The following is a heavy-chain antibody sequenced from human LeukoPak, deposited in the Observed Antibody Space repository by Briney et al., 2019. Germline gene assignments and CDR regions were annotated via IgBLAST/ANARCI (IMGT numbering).Heavy chain of an antibody. Sequence: ASVKVSCKASGYTLKNYDINWVRQATGQGLEWMGWMNPNFGATDYAQKFQGRFTITMDTSINTTYMELSSLRSEDTAVYYCARSRVGNGDYLFEDVWGQGTLVTVSS. CDR1: GYTLKNYD. CDR3: ARSRVGNGDYLFEDV. D-gene: IGHD4-17*01. CDR2: MNPNFGAT. V-gene: IGHV1-8*03. J-gene: IGHJ4*02.